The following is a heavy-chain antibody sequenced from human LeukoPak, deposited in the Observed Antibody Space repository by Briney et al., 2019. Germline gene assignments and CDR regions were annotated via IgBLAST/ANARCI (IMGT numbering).Heavy chain of an antibody. J-gene: IGHJ4*02. CDR3: ARAVSDRGGWYTLLWGFLDY. CDR1: GGSISGGTYY. Sequence: SETLSLTCSVSGGSISGGTYYWSWIRQPAGKGLEWMGHIYISGSTNYNPSLKSRVTISVDTSKNQFSLKLSSVTAADTAVYHCARAVSDRGGWYTLLWGFLDYWGQGTLVTVSS. V-gene: IGHV4-61*09. D-gene: IGHD6-19*01. CDR2: IYISGST.